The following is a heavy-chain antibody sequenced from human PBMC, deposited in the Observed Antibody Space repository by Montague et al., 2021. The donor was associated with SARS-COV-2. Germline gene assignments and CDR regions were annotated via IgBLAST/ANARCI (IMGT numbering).Heavy chain of an antibody. J-gene: IGHJ6*02. CDR3: ARGLPAGPNFGMDV. V-gene: IGHV6-1*01. CDR1: GDSVSSNSGV. D-gene: IGHD2-2*01. CDR2: TYYRSKWYY. Sequence: CAISGDSVSSNSGVWNWLRQSPSKGLEWLGRTYYRSKWYYNYGVSVESRITVNVDTSKNQVFLQLNSVTPEDTAVYFCARGLPAGPNFGMDVWGQGTTVTVSS.